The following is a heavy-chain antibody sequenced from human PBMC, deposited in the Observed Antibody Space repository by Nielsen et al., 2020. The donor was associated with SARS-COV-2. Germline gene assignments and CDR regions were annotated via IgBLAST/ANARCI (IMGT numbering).Heavy chain of an antibody. V-gene: IGHV3-11*05. CDR3: ARDEGYGDCPMDV. CDR1: GFTFSDYY. D-gene: IGHD4-17*01. CDR2: ISSSSSYT. J-gene: IGHJ6*02. Sequence: GESLKISCAASGFTFSDYYMSWIRQAPGKGLEWVSYISSSSSYTNYADSVKGRFTISRDNAKNSLYLQMNSLRAEDTAVYYCARDEGYGDCPMDVWGQGTTVTVPS.